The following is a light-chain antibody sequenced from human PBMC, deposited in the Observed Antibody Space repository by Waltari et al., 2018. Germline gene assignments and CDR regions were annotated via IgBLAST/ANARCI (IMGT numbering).Light chain of an antibody. CDR3: QSYDSGLNGLF. V-gene: IGLV1-40*01. CDR2: DDS. Sequence: QSVLTQPPSVSGAPGQRVTISCTGSSSNIGSPYNVHWYQQVPGRAPKLLFYDDSNRPPGVPDRFSGSKSGTSASLAITGLQAEDEAEYFCQSYDSGLNGLFFGGGTKVTVL. CDR1: SSNIGSPYN. J-gene: IGLJ2*01.